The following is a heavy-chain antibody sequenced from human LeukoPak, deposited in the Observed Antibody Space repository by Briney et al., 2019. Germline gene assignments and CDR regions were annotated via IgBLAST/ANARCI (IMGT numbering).Heavy chain of an antibody. CDR2: IIPILGIA. CDR3: ARDYYGSGSYYNGVDYYGMDV. V-gene: IGHV1-69*04. CDR1: GGTFSSYA. J-gene: IGHJ6*02. Sequence: GASVKVSCKASGGTFSSYAISWVRQAPGQGLEWMGRIIPILGIANYAQKFQGRVTITADKSTSAAYMELSSLRSEDTAVYYCARDYYGSGSYYNGVDYYGMDVWGQGTTVTVSS. D-gene: IGHD3-10*01.